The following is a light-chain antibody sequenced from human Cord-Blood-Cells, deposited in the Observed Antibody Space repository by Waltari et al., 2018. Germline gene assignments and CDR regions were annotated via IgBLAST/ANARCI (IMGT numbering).Light chain of an antibody. V-gene: IGKV4-1*01. CDR2: WAS. J-gene: IGKJ2*01. CDR1: HSVLHSSNNKNY. Sequence: EIVMTPSPDSMAVSLGEGATIHCKSSHSVLHSSNNKNYLAWYQQKPGQPPKLLIYWASTRESGVPDRFSGSGSGTDFTLTISSLQAEDVAVYYCQQYYSTPYTFGQGTKLEIK. CDR3: QQYYSTPYT.